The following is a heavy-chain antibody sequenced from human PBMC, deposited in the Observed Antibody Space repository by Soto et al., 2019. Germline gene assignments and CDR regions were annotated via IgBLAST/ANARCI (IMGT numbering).Heavy chain of an antibody. CDR2: LNHSGST. V-gene: IGHV4-34*01. CDR3: ARAEVAARFYY. Sequence: QVQLQQWGAGLLKPSETLSLTCAVYGGSFSGYYWSWIRQPPGKGLEWIGELNHSGSTNYNPSLKSRFTISVDTSKNQFSPKLISVTAADTAVYSCARAEVAARFYYCGQGTLVTVSP. J-gene: IGHJ4*01. CDR1: GGSFSGYY. D-gene: IGHD6-6*01.